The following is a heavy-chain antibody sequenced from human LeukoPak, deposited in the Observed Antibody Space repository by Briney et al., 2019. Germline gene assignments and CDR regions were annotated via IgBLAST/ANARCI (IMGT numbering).Heavy chain of an antibody. CDR2: ISGSGGTI. CDR3: ARLYGTYPGWFDP. Sequence: PGGSLRLSCAASGFTFSSCEMNWVRQAPGRGLEWVSYISGSGGTIYYADSVKGRFTISRDNAKNSLHLQMNSLRPEDTAVYYCARLYGTYPGWFDPWGQGTLVTVSS. CDR1: GFTFSSCE. V-gene: IGHV3-48*03. J-gene: IGHJ5*02. D-gene: IGHD4-17*01.